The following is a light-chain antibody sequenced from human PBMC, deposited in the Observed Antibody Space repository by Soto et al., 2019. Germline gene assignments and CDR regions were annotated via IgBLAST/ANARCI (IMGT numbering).Light chain of an antibody. Sequence: QSALAQPASVSGSPGQSITISCTGSSSDVGGYNYVSWYQQHPGKAPKLMIYYVSNRPSGVSSRFSGSKSGNTASLTISGLQADDEADYYCSSYTSSTPYVFGTGTKLTVL. V-gene: IGLV2-14*03. J-gene: IGLJ1*01. CDR1: SSDVGGYNY. CDR3: SSYTSSTPYV. CDR2: YVS.